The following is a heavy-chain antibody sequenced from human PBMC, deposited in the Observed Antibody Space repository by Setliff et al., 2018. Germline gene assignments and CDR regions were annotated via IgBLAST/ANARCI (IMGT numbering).Heavy chain of an antibody. D-gene: IGHD1-26*01. Sequence: HGESLKISCKGSGYSFSNFWIGWVRQMPGKGLEWMGIIYPGDSHTRYSPSFQGQVTMSADKSINTAYLQWSNLKPSDTAIYYCARSIVGATYSVYFDYWGRGALVTVSS. V-gene: IGHV5-51*01. CDR2: IYPGDSHT. J-gene: IGHJ4*02. CDR1: GYSFSNFW. CDR3: ARSIVGATYSVYFDY.